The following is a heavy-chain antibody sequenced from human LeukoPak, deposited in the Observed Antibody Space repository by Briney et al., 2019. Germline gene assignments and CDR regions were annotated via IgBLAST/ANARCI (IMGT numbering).Heavy chain of an antibody. V-gene: IGHV1-46*01. Sequence: ASVKVSCKASGYTFTSYYMHWVRQAPGQGLEWMGIVNPSGGSTSYAQKFQGRVTITTDESTSTAYMELSSLRSEDTAVYYCARDEGCSSTSCRYNWFDPWGQGTLVTVSS. D-gene: IGHD2-2*01. CDR2: VNPSGGST. CDR3: ARDEGCSSTSCRYNWFDP. CDR1: GYTFTSYY. J-gene: IGHJ5*02.